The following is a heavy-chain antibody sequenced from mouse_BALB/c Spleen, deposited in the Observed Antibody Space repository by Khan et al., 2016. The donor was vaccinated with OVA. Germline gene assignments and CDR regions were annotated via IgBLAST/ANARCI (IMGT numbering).Heavy chain of an antibody. CDR3: ARPPFFSYVMGY. J-gene: IGHJ4*01. CDR1: GYTFKNHG. Sequence: QIQLVQSGPELKKPGETVKISCKASGYTFKNHGMNWVKQAPGKGLKWMGWINTYTGEPTYVEDFKGRFAFSLETSASTAYLQINNLKNEDTATYLCARPPFFSYVMGYWGQGTSVTVSS. CDR2: INTYTGEP. V-gene: IGHV9-3-1*01.